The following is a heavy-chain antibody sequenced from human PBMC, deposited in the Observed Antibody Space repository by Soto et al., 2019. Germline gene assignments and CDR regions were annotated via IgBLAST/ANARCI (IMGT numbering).Heavy chain of an antibody. Sequence: GSLRLSWAASGFTVSSYWMSWVRQAPGRGLEWVGNIKEDGSEKYYVDSVNGRFTVSRDNAKNSLYLQMNSLRAEDTAVYYCARATGADKEDYWGQGTLVTVSS. D-gene: IGHD3-10*01. V-gene: IGHV3-7*04. CDR1: GFTVSSYW. CDR3: ARATGADKEDY. J-gene: IGHJ4*02. CDR2: IKEDGSEK.